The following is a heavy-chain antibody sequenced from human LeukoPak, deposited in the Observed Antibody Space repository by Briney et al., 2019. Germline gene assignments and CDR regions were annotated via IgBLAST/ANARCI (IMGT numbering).Heavy chain of an antibody. D-gene: IGHD6-19*01. CDR1: GDSISSYS. V-gene: IGHV4-59*08. CDR2: IFYSGSP. CDR3: ARQGFGSGWYYYFDY. J-gene: IGHJ4*02. Sequence: SETLSLTCTVSGDSISSYSWSWIRQPPGKGLGWIGYIFYSGSPNYNPSLKSRVTISVDTSKKQFSLKLSPVTAADTAVYYCARQGFGSGWYYYFDYWGQGILVTVSS.